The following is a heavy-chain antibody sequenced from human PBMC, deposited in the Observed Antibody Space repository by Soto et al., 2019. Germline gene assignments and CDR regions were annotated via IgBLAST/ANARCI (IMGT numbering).Heavy chain of an antibody. CDR1: GYSFTSYW. J-gene: IGHJ6*02. CDR3: ARMNYDILTGYFNVNGMDV. Sequence: GESLKISCKGSGYSFTSYWIGWVRQVPGKGLEWMGIIYPGDSDTRYSPSFQGQVTISADKSISTAYLQWSSLKASDTAMYYCARMNYDILTGYFNVNGMDVWGQGTTVTVSS. D-gene: IGHD3-9*01. V-gene: IGHV5-51*01. CDR2: IYPGDSDT.